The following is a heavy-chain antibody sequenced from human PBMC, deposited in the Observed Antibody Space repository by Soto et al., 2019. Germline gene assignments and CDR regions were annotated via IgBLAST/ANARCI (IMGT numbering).Heavy chain of an antibody. CDR3: ARDGEGDSGDYYFGC. CDR2: ISSSSSTI. D-gene: IGHD4-17*01. Sequence: EVQLVESGGGLVQPGGSLRLSCAASGFTFSSYSMNWVLQAPGKGLEWVSYISSSSSTIYYADSVKGRFTISRDNAKNSLYLQMNSLRDEDTAVYYCARDGEGDSGDYYFGCWGQGTLVTVSS. V-gene: IGHV3-48*02. CDR1: GFTFSSYS. J-gene: IGHJ4*02.